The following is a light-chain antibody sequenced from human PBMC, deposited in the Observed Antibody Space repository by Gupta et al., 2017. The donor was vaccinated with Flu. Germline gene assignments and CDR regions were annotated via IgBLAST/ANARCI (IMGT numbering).Light chain of an antibody. V-gene: IGKV3-20*01. J-gene: IGKJ1*01. Sequence: EIVLTQSPGPLSLSPVERATLSCRASQSVSRNYLAWYQQKPGQDPRLLIYGASSKATGIPDRGGGSGSGTDYTLTISRMEPEDWAVDEGQQYGTARGKFGQGTKVEIK. CDR1: QSVSRNY. CDR3: QQYGTARGK. CDR2: GAS.